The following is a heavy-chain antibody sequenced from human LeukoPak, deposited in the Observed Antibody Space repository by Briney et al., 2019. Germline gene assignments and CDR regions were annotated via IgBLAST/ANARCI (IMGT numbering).Heavy chain of an antibody. CDR2: INHSGST. CDR1: GGSFSGYY. CDR3: ACGSRGPFDAFDI. Sequence: SETLSLTCAVYGGSFSGYYWSWIRQPPGKGLEWIGEINHSGSTNYNPSLKSRVTISVDTSKNQFSLKLSSVTAADTAVYYCACGSRGPFDAFDIWGQGTMVTVSS. J-gene: IGHJ3*02. V-gene: IGHV4-34*01.